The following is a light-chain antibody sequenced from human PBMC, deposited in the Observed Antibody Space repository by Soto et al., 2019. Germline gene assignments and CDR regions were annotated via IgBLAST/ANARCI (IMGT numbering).Light chain of an antibody. Sequence: QSVLTQPASVSGSLGKSSSIWCAGSSSDVGAYNYVSWYQQYPGNAPKLIIYEVNYRPSEVPHRFSGSKSGNTATLTISGLQAEDEAEYYCSSYTNTYTYVFGPGTKVTVL. CDR3: SSYTNTYTYV. J-gene: IGLJ1*01. V-gene: IGLV2-14*01. CDR2: EVN. CDR1: SSDVGAYNY.